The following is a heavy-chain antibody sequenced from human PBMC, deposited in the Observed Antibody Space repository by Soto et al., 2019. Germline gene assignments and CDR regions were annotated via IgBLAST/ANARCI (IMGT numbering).Heavy chain of an antibody. V-gene: IGHV4-4*07. Sequence: PSETLSLTCTVSDDFISSYYWNWIRQPAGKGLEWIGRVSTNGATNYNPSLESRVIMSVDTSKNQFSLKLTSVTAADTAVYSCARADYEILTGSYAMDVWGQGTTVTVSS. J-gene: IGHJ6*02. CDR2: VSTNGAT. CDR3: ARADYEILTGSYAMDV. CDR1: DDFISSYY. D-gene: IGHD3-9*01.